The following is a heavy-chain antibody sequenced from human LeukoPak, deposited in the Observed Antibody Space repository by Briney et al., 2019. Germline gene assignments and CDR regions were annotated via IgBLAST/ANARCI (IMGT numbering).Heavy chain of an antibody. J-gene: IGHJ5*02. CDR1: GDSISSGPYY. D-gene: IGHD2-21*01. Sequence: SQTLSLTRSVSGDSISSGPYYWSWIRQPAGKALEWIGYIYTGGDTKYSPSLRSRVTISIDKSKNEFSLRLTSVTAADTAVYFCARDADCNGGICFGTSWFDPWGQGTQVTVSP. CDR3: ARDADCNGGICFGTSWFDP. V-gene: IGHV4-61*09. CDR2: IYTGGDT.